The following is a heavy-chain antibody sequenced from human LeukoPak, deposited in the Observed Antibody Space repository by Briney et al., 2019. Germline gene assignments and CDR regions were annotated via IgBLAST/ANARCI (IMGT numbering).Heavy chain of an antibody. CDR2: ISGSGGST. Sequence: GGSLRLSCAASGFTFSSYAMSWVRQAPGKGLEWVSAISGSGGSTYYADSVKGRFTISRDNSKNTLYLQMNSLRAEDTAVYYCAKQIGSDSSGCHDYWGQGTLVTVSS. J-gene: IGHJ4*02. D-gene: IGHD3-22*01. V-gene: IGHV3-23*01. CDR1: GFTFSSYA. CDR3: AKQIGSDSSGCHDY.